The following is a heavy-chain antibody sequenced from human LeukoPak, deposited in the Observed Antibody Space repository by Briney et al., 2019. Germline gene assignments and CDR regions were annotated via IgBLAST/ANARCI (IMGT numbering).Heavy chain of an antibody. V-gene: IGHV4-39*07. CDR1: SGSISSSNYY. J-gene: IGHJ6*03. Sequence: PSETLSLTCTVSSGSISSSNYYWGWIRQPPGKGLEWIGSIYHSGSTYYNPSLKSRVTISVDTSKNQFSLKLSSVTAADTAVYYCARRASYYYYYMDVWGKGTTVTVSS. CDR2: IYHSGST. CDR3: ARRASYYYYYMDV.